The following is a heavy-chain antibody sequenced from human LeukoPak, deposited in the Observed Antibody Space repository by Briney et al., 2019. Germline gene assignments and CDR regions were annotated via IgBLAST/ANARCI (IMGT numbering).Heavy chain of an antibody. D-gene: IGHD3-22*01. J-gene: IGHJ4*02. CDR2: IHPSGRL. CDR3: SRGLDSRKLGY. Sequence: QVQLQESGPGLVKPSQTLSLTCTVSGASFRSGDQYWNWFLQSPGKGLEWIGSIHPSGRLYNNPSLESRVTISIDTSKNQFSLNLNSVTAADTAVYFCSRGLDSRKLGYWGQGTLVTLSS. CDR1: GASFRSGDQY. V-gene: IGHV4-31*03.